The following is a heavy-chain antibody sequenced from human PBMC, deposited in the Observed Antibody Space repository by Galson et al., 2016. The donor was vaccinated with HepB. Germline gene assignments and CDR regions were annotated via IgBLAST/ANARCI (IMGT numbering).Heavy chain of an antibody. CDR3: ARIPYYYDPSGDDAFDI. D-gene: IGHD3-22*01. CDR1: GFSLSTTGMS. CDR2: IDWEDDK. J-gene: IGHJ3*02. V-gene: IGHV2-70*01. Sequence: ALVKPTQTLTLTCTFSGFSLSTTGMSVSWIRQPPGKALEWLALIDWEDDKYYSTSLKTRLTISKDTSKNQVVLTMTNMDPVDTATYFCARIPYYYDPSGDDAFDIWGQGTRVTVSS.